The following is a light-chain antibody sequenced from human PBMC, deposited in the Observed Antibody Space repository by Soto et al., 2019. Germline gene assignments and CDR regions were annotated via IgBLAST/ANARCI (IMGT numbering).Light chain of an antibody. V-gene: IGLV1-44*01. J-gene: IGLJ2*01. CDR2: IDK. Sequence: QPVLTQPPSASGTPGQWVSISCSGSRSNIGSNSVSWYQQFPGTAPKLIIFIDKQRPSGVTARITGSKSGTSASLAISGLQSEDEADYFCAAWDDSLNGVVFGGGTKLTVL. CDR3: AAWDDSLNGVV. CDR1: RSNIGSNS.